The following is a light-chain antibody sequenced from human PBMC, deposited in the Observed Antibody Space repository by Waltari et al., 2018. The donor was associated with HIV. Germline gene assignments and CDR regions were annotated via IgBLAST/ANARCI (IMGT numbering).Light chain of an antibody. CDR1: RSIGSY. J-gene: IGKJ2*01. CDR3: QQSYTSPPT. V-gene: IGKV1-39*01. Sequence: DIQMTQSPSSLPACVGDSVTITCRAGRSIGSYLNWYQQKSGEAPKLLIYAASNLQSEGPSMFSGSGSETDFTLSIRSLQPEDFASYYCQQSYTSPPTFGQGTKVEI. CDR2: AAS.